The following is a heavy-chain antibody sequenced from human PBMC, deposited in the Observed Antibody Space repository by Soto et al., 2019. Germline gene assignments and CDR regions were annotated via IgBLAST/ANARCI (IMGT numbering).Heavy chain of an antibody. D-gene: IGHD6-19*01. V-gene: IGHV4-34*01. CDR3: ARYPYSSGWLDY. Sequence: PSETLSLTCAVYGGSFSGYYWSWIRQPPGKGLEWIGEINHSGSTNYNPSLKSRVTISVDTSKNQFSLKLSSVTAADTAVYYCARYPYSSGWLDYWGQGTLVTVSS. CDR1: GGSFSGYY. J-gene: IGHJ4*02. CDR2: INHSGST.